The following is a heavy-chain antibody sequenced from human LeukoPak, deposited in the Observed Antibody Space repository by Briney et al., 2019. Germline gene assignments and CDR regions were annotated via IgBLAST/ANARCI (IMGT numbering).Heavy chain of an antibody. J-gene: IGHJ5*02. Sequence: ASVKASCKASGYTFTSYYMHWVRQAPGQGLEWMGIINPSGGSTSYAQKFQGRVTMTRDTSTSTVYMELSSLRSEDTAVYYCARGGVGAIYRFRFDPWGQGTLVTVSS. CDR2: INPSGGST. CDR1: GYTFTSYY. D-gene: IGHD1-26*01. CDR3: ARGGVGAIYRFRFDP. V-gene: IGHV1-46*01.